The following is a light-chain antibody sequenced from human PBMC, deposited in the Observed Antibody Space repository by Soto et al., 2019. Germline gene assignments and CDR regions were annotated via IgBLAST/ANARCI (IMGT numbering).Light chain of an antibody. Sequence: QSVLTQSPSASASLGASVTLTCTLSSGHSSYAIAWHQQQPEKGPRYLMKINTDGSHTKGDGIPDRFSGSSSGAERYLTISSLQSEDEADYYCQTWGTGNVVFGGGTKVTVL. CDR2: INTDGSH. CDR1: SGHSSYA. V-gene: IGLV4-69*01. CDR3: QTWGTGNVV. J-gene: IGLJ2*01.